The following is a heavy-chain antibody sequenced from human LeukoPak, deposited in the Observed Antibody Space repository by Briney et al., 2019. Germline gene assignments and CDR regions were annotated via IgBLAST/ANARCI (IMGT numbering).Heavy chain of an antibody. CDR1: GFTFSSYE. V-gene: IGHV3-48*03. D-gene: IGHD2-15*01. J-gene: IGHJ4*02. CDR2: ISNSGTAI. CDR3: ARDTLPRYCSGGSCPLGY. Sequence: PGGSLRLSCAASGFTFSSYEMNWVRQAPGKGLEWVSYISNSGTAIYYADSVKGRFTISRDNAKSSLYLQMNSLRAEDTAVYYCARDTLPRYCSGGSCPLGYWGQGTLVTVSS.